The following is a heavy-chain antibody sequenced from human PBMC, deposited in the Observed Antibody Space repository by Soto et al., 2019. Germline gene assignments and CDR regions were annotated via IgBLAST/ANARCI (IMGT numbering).Heavy chain of an antibody. Sequence: KPSETLSLTCTVSGGSVSSGSYYWSWIRQPPGKGLEWIGYIYYSGSTNYNPSLKSRVTISVDTSKNQFSLKLSSVTAADTAVYYCARDVQLADWGQGTLVTVSS. CDR3: ARDVQLAD. J-gene: IGHJ4*02. CDR1: GGSVSSGSYY. D-gene: IGHD6-6*01. CDR2: IYYSGST. V-gene: IGHV4-61*01.